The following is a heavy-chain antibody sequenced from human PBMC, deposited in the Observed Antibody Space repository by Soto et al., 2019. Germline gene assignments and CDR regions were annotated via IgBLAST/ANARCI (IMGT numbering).Heavy chain of an antibody. D-gene: IGHD3-10*01. CDR3: AKEGNILSSGSSEKNFDY. V-gene: IGHV3-9*01. Sequence: EVQLVESGGGLVQPGRSLRLSCAASGFTFDDYAMHWVRQAPGKGLEWVSGISWNSGSIGYADSVKGRFTISRDNAKNSLYHQMNSLRAENKALYYCAKEGNILSSGSSEKNFDYWGQGTLVTVSS. CDR1: GFTFDDYA. CDR2: ISWNSGSI. J-gene: IGHJ4*02.